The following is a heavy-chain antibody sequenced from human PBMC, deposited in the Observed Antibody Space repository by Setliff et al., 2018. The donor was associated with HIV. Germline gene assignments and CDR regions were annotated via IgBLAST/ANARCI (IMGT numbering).Heavy chain of an antibody. Sequence: GGSLRLSCAASGFTFSSYWMHWVRQAPGKGLVWVSRINSDGSYTSYAESVKGRFTISRDFSDNTLYLQMNSLRPEDTAMYYCARDPLVGAPDYFDYWGQGTPVTVSS. D-gene: IGHD1-26*01. CDR2: INSDGSYT. J-gene: IGHJ4*02. CDR3: ARDPLVGAPDYFDY. CDR1: GFTFSSYW. V-gene: IGHV3-74*01.